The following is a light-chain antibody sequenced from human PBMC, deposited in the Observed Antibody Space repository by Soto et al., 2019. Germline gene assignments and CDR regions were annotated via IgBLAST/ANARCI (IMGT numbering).Light chain of an antibody. CDR1: ESIRDY. CDR2: AAS. Sequence: DIQMTQSPSSLSASEGDRVTMXXRASESIRDYLNWYQQKPGKAPNXLIYAASSLQSGVPSRFSGGGSGTDFTLTISSLQPEDFATYYCQQSYNIPRTFGQGTRLEIK. J-gene: IGKJ5*01. CDR3: QQSYNIPRT. V-gene: IGKV1-39*01.